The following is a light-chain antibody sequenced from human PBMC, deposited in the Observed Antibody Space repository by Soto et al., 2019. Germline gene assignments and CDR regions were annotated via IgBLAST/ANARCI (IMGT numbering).Light chain of an antibody. V-gene: IGKV3-20*01. CDR1: QSVSSSY. J-gene: IGKJ1*01. CDR2: GAS. CDR3: QQYDKWPTWT. Sequence: EIVLTQSPGTLSLSPGERATLSCRASQSVSSSYLAWYQQRPGQAPRLLIYGASSRATGIPDRFSGSGSGTDFTLTISSLQSEDFAVYYCQQYDKWPTWTFGQGTKVDI.